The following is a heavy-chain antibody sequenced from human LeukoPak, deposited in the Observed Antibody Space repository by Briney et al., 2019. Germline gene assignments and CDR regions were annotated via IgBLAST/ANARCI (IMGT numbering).Heavy chain of an antibody. CDR1: GYTFTGYY. CDR2: INPNSGDT. J-gene: IGHJ4*02. D-gene: IGHD3-22*01. CDR3: ARVGHYYDSSGYSPFDY. Sequence: ASVKVSCKASGYTFTGYYMHWVRQAPGQGLEWMGWINPNSGDTIYAQKFQGRVTMTRDTSISTAYMELSRLRSDDTAVYYCARVGHYYDSSGYSPFDYWGQGTLVTVSS. V-gene: IGHV1-2*02.